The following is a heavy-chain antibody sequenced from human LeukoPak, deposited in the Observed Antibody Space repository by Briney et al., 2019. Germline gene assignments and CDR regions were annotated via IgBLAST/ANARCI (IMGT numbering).Heavy chain of an antibody. Sequence: SLRLSCAASGFTFDDYAMHWVRQAPGKGLEWVSGISWNSGSIGYADSVKGRFTISRDNAKNSLYLQMNSLRAEDTAVYYCARVKDDSSGYYYTDYYYGMDVWGQGTTVTVSS. CDR3: ARVKDDSSGYYYTDYYYGMDV. CDR2: ISWNSGSI. CDR1: GFTFDDYA. V-gene: IGHV3-9*01. J-gene: IGHJ6*02. D-gene: IGHD3-22*01.